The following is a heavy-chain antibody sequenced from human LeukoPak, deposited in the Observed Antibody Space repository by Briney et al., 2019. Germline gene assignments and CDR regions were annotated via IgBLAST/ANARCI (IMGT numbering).Heavy chain of an antibody. Sequence: ASVKVSCKASGYTFTSYGISWVRQAPGQGLEWMGWISAYNGNTNYAQKLQGRVTMTTDTSTSTAYMELRSLRSDDTAVYYCARAGRITMVRGVVNWFDPWGQGTLVTVCS. CDR1: GYTFTSYG. D-gene: IGHD3-10*01. J-gene: IGHJ5*02. CDR2: ISAYNGNT. CDR3: ARAGRITMVRGVVNWFDP. V-gene: IGHV1-18*01.